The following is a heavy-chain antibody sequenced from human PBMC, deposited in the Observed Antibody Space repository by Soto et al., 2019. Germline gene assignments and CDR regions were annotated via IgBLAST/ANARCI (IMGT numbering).Heavy chain of an antibody. CDR3: ARDPDSSSPHWPDV. J-gene: IGHJ6*02. D-gene: IGHD6-6*01. V-gene: IGHV1-2*04. CDR1: GYTFTGYY. Sequence: ASVKVSCKASGYTFTGYYMHWVRQAPGQGLEWMGWINPNSGGTNYAQKFQGWVTMTRDTSISTAYMELSRLRSDDTAVYYCARDPDSSSPHWPDVWGQGTTVTVSS. CDR2: INPNSGGT.